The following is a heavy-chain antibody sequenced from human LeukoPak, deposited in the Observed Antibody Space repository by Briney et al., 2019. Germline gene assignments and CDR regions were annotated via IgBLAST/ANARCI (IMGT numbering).Heavy chain of an antibody. V-gene: IGHV4-4*07. D-gene: IGHD6-19*01. J-gene: IGHJ5*02. CDR1: GDSISYFY. CDR2: ISSSGNT. CDR3: ARDSRSGWGNWFDP. Sequence: SETLSLTCSVSGDSISYFYWSWIRQAAGKGLEWIGRISSSGNTDYNASLKSRVTMSVDTSKNQLSLKVISVTAADTAVYYCARDSRSGWGNWFDPWGQGTLVTVSS.